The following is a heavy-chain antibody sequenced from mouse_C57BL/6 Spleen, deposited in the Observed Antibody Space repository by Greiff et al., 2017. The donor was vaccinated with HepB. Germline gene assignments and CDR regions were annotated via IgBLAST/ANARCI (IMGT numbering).Heavy chain of an antibody. J-gene: IGHJ2*01. D-gene: IGHD1-1*01. CDR3: ARCPSIYYYGSSPWYFDY. CDR2: IYPGSGST. Sequence: QVQLQQPGAELVKPGASVKMSCKASGYTFTSYWITWVKQRPGQGLEWIGDIYPGSGSTNYNEKFKSKATLTVDTSSSTAYMQLSSLTSEDSAVYYCARCPSIYYYGSSPWYFDYWGQGTTLTVSS. CDR1: GYTFTSYW. V-gene: IGHV1-55*01.